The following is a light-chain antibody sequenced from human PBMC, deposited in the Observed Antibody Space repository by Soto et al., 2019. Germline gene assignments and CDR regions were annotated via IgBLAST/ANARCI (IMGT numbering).Light chain of an antibody. CDR2: SAS. CDR1: QSVSSN. CDR3: QHYNNWPQYT. Sequence: EIVVTQSPATLSVSPGERATLSCRASQSVSSNLAWYQQKPGQAPRLLIYSASTRATGIPARFSGSGSGTEFTLTISSLQSEDCAVYYCQHYNNWPQYTFGQGTKLEIK. V-gene: IGKV3-15*01. J-gene: IGKJ2*01.